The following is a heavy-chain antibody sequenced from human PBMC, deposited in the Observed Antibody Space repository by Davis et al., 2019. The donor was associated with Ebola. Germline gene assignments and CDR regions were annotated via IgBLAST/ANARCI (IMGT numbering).Heavy chain of an antibody. J-gene: IGHJ4*02. CDR2: IFPRDSDT. CDR3: ARRDSSGYFYSDY. V-gene: IGHV5-51*01. D-gene: IGHD3-22*01. Sequence: GESLKISCKGSGYSFPDSWIGWVRQTPGKGLEWMGIIFPRDSDTRYSPSFQGQVTISVDKSISTAYLQWSTLKASDTAMYYCARRDSSGYFYSDYWGQGTLVTVSS. CDR1: GYSFPDSW.